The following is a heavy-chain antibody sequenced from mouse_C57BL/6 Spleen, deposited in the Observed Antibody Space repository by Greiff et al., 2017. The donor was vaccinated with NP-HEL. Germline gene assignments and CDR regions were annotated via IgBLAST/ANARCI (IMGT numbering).Heavy chain of an antibody. V-gene: IGHV1-53*01. CDR1: GYTFTSYW. J-gene: IGHJ2*01. Sequence: QVQLQQPGTELVKPGASVKLSCKASGYTFTSYWMHWVKQRPGQGLEWIGNINPSNGGTNYNEKFKSKATLTVDKSSSTAYMQLSSLTSEDSAVYYCARTTSAMVTTGYYFDYWGQGTTLTVSS. D-gene: IGHD2-2*01. CDR2: INPSNGGT. CDR3: ARTTSAMVTTGYYFDY.